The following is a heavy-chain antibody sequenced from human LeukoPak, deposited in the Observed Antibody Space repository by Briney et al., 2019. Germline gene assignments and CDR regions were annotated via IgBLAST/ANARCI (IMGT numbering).Heavy chain of an antibody. V-gene: IGHV3-48*01. D-gene: IGHD3-22*01. CDR2: ISSSSSTI. Sequence: GGSLRLSCAASGFTFSSYSMNWVRQAPGKGLEWVSYISSSSSTIYYADSVKGRFTISRDNAKNTLYLQMNSLRAEDTAAYYCAREGYDSSAALYYFDYWGQGTLVTVSS. J-gene: IGHJ4*02. CDR3: AREGYDSSAALYYFDY. CDR1: GFTFSSYS.